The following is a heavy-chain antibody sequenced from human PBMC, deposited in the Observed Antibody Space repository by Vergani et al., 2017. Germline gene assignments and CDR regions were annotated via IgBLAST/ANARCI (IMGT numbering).Heavy chain of an antibody. CDR2: IYTSGST. CDR3: ARSSRYYGSGSYSLYYFDY. D-gene: IGHD3-10*01. Sequence: QVQLQESGPGLVKPSETLSLTCTVSGGSISSYYWSWIRQPAGKGLEWIGRIYTSGSTNYNPSLKSRVTMSVDTSKNQFSLKLSSVTAADTAVYYCARSSRYYGSGSYSLYYFDYWGQGTLVTVSS. V-gene: IGHV4-4*07. CDR1: GGSISSYY. J-gene: IGHJ4*02.